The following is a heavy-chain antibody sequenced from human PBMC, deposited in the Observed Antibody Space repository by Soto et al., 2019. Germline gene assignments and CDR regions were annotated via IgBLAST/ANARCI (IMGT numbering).Heavy chain of an antibody. V-gene: IGHV3-30-3*01. CDR1: GFTFSSYA. CDR3: ARDIGGWTPYYYYGMVV. Sequence: QVQLVESGGGVVQPGRSLRLSCAASGFTFSSYAMHWVRQAPGKGLEWVAVISYDGSNKYYADSVKGRFTISRDNSKNTLYLQMNSLRAEDTAVYYCARDIGGWTPYYYYGMVVWGQGTTVTVSS. D-gene: IGHD6-19*01. CDR2: ISYDGSNK. J-gene: IGHJ6*02.